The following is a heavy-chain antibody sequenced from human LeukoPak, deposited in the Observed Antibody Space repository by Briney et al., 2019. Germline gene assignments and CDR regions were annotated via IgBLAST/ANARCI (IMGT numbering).Heavy chain of an antibody. CDR3: VEGAWGDC. CDR2: IMNSDGST. D-gene: IGHD7-27*01. V-gene: IGHV3-23*01. J-gene: IGHJ4*02. CDR1: GFSFSTYD. Sequence: PGGSLRLSCAASGFSFSTYDMTWVRQAPGKGLEWVPVIMNSDGSTHYADSVKGRFTIYRDNSKNTLYLQLNSLRVEDTATYYCVEGAWGDCWGQGTLVTVSS.